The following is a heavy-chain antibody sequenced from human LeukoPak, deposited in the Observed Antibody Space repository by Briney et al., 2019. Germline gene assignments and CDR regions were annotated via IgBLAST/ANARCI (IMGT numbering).Heavy chain of an antibody. J-gene: IGHJ4*02. CDR2: IKSKTDGGTT. CDR1: GFTFSNAW. V-gene: IGHV3-15*01. Sequence: PGGSLRLSCAASGFTFSNAWMSWVRQAPGKGLEWVGRIKSKTDGGTTDYAAPVKGRFTISRDDSKNTLYLQMNSLKTEDTAVYYCTTHFYYDILTGRGPYFDYWGQGTLVTVSS. D-gene: IGHD3-9*01. CDR3: TTHFYYDILTGRGPYFDY.